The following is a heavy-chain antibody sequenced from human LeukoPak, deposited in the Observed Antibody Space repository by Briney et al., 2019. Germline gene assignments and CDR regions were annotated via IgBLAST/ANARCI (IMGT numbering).Heavy chain of an antibody. Sequence: GESLKVSCQGSGYSFTSYWIGWVRQMPGKGLEWMGIIYPGDSDTRYSPSFQGQVTISADKSISTAYLQWSSLKASDTAMYYCARQRYSYGLGGDYWGQGTLVTVSS. V-gene: IGHV5-51*01. CDR3: ARQRYSYGLGGDY. D-gene: IGHD5-18*01. J-gene: IGHJ4*02. CDR1: GYSFTSYW. CDR2: IYPGDSDT.